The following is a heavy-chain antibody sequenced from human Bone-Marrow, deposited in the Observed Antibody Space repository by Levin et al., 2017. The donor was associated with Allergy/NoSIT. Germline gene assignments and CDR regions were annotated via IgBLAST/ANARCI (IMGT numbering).Heavy chain of an antibody. V-gene: IGHV4-59*01. J-gene: IGHJ6*03. CDR3: ARASTLWFYYMDV. CDR2: VYYSGST. CDR1: GGSLSDYY. D-gene: IGHD2-21*01. Sequence: SQTLSLTCTVSGGSLSDYYWNWIRQPPGKGLEWVGYVYYSGSTNYNPSLKSRVTITVDTSKNQFSLKVISVTAADTAVYYCARASTLWFYYMDVWGKGTTVTVSS.